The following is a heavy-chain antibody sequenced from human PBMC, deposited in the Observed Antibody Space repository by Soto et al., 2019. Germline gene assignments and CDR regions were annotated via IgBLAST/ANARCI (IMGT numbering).Heavy chain of an antibody. D-gene: IGHD3-16*01. V-gene: IGHV1-2*02. J-gene: IGHJ4*02. CDR1: GYTFTVYY. CDR2: INPKSGGT. CDR3: ARDLAKGGGGAGFDY. Sequence: ASVKVSCKASGYTFTVYYMHWVRQAPGQGLEWMGWINPKSGGTMYPQKFQGRVTMTWDTSISTAYMALTRLRSDDTAVYYCARDLAKGGGGAGFDYWGQGTLVTASS.